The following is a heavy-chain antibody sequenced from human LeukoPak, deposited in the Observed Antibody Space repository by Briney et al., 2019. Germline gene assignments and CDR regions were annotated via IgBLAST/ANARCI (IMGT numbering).Heavy chain of an antibody. V-gene: IGHV3-33*05. CDR3: ARERTYYYDSNPDYFDY. Sequence: GTSLRLSCVASGFTFSSYGMHWVRQAPGKGLEWVAVISYDGSNKYYADSVKGRFTISRDNAKNSLYLQMNSLRAGDTALYYCARERTYYYDSNPDYFDYWGQGTLVTVSS. D-gene: IGHD3-22*01. CDR2: ISYDGSNK. J-gene: IGHJ4*02. CDR1: GFTFSSYG.